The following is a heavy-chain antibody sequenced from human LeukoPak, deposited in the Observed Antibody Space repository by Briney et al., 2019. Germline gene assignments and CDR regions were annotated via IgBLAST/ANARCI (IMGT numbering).Heavy chain of an antibody. CDR2: IYYSGST. V-gene: IGHV4-61*05. CDR3: ARGDPLLGYCSGGSCLKFDY. J-gene: IGHJ4*02. CDR1: GGSIRSSYYY. Sequence: SETLSLTCTVSGGSIRSSYYYWGWIRQPPGKGLEWIGYIYYSGSTNYNPSLKSRVTISVDTSKNQFSLKLSSVTAADTAVYYCARGDPLLGYCSGGSCLKFDYWGQGTLVTVSS. D-gene: IGHD2-15*01.